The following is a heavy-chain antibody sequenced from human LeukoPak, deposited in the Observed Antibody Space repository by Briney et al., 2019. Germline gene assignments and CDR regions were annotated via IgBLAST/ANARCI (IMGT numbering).Heavy chain of an antibody. Sequence: PGESLKISCEASGYTFTNYWLACVRQMPGKGLECMGIIYPADSDTKYSSSFQGEVTISADKSISTAYLQWSSLKASDTAMYYCARPRYPGTYHGGLDYWGQGILVSVSS. V-gene: IGHV5-51*01. CDR3: ARPRYPGTYHGGLDY. J-gene: IGHJ4*02. D-gene: IGHD1-26*01. CDR2: IYPADSDT. CDR1: GYTFTNYW.